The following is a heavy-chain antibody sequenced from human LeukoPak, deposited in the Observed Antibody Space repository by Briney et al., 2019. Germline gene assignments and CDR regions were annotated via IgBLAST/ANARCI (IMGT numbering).Heavy chain of an antibody. D-gene: IGHD5-12*01. J-gene: IGHJ4*02. V-gene: IGHV4-59*01. Sequence: PSETLSLTCTVSGGSISSYYWSWVRQPPGKGLEWLGYIYYSGSTNYNPSLKSGVTISVDTSKTQFSLKLSSVTAADTAVYYCARERVRGYSGYDSQLNYFDYWGQGTLVTVSS. CDR2: IYYSGST. CDR1: GGSISSYY. CDR3: ARERVRGYSGYDSQLNYFDY.